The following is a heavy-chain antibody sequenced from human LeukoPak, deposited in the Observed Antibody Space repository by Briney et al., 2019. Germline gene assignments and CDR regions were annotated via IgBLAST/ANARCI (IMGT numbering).Heavy chain of an antibody. CDR1: GFTFSSYN. Sequence: GGSLRLSCAVSGFTFSSYNMNWVRQAPGKGLEWVANIKQDGSEKYYVDSVKGRFTISRDNAKNSLYLQMNSLRAEDTAVYYCAREGGYNYDYWGQGTLVTVSS. D-gene: IGHD5-24*01. CDR2: IKQDGSEK. V-gene: IGHV3-7*01. CDR3: AREGGYNYDY. J-gene: IGHJ4*02.